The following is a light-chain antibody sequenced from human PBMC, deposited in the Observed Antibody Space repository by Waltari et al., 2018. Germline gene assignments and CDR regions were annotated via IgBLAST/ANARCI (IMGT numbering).Light chain of an antibody. Sequence: EIVLTQSPGTLSLSPGERATIYCRASQIVTSISLSWYQQKLGQAPRLLIYGTSSRATGTPDRFSGSVSGTDFTLTISRLEPEDVAVYYCQQYDGEVVTFGGGTKVEI. CDR1: QIVTSIS. J-gene: IGKJ4*01. CDR2: GTS. CDR3: QQYDGEVVT. V-gene: IGKV3-20*01.